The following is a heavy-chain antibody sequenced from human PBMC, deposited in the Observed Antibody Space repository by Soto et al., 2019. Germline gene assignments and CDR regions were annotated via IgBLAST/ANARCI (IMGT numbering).Heavy chain of an antibody. D-gene: IGHD5-12*01. J-gene: IGHJ6*02. CDR3: ARLVTTPSYYYYYGMDV. Sequence: QVQLVQSGADVKKPGSSVKVSCKASGGTFSSYAISWVRQAPGQGLEWMGGIIPIFGTANYAQKFQGRVTITADESTSTAYMELSSLRSEDTAVYYCARLVTTPSYYYYYGMDVWGQGTTVTVSS. CDR1: GGTFSSYA. V-gene: IGHV1-69*01. CDR2: IIPIFGTA.